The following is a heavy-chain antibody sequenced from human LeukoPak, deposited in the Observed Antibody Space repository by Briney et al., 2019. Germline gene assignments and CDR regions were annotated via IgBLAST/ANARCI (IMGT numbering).Heavy chain of an antibody. Sequence: PSETLSLTCTVSGDSITSSSYYWGWIRQPPGKGLEWIGSIYYSGSTYYNPSLKSRVTISVDTSKNQFSLKLSSVTAADTAVYYCARETRDSSGYSAFDIWGQGTMVTVSS. CDR1: GDSITSSSYY. D-gene: IGHD3-22*01. J-gene: IGHJ3*02. CDR2: IYYSGST. V-gene: IGHV4-39*07. CDR3: ARETRDSSGYSAFDI.